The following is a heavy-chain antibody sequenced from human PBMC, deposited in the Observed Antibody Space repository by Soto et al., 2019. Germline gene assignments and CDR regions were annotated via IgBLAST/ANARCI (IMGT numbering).Heavy chain of an antibody. Sequence: GASVKVSCKASRSTFTNFYIHWLRQVPGQGLEWMGIINPSGGNTTYPQKLQGRVTMTRDTSTSTVHMKLITLRPEDTAVYYCARPKMGRPLDVWGRGTTVTVSS. V-gene: IGHV1-46*01. CDR2: INPSGGNT. J-gene: IGHJ6*02. CDR1: RSTFTNFY. CDR3: ARPKMGRPLDV. D-gene: IGHD2-8*01.